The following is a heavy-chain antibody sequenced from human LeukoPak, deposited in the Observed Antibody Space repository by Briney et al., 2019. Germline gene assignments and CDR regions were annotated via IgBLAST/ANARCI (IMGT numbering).Heavy chain of an antibody. D-gene: IGHD2-21*02. CDR1: GGTFSSYA. Sequence: ASVRVSCKASGGTFSSYAISWVRQAPGQGLEWMGGIIPIFGTANYAQKFQGRVTITTDESTSTAYMELSSLRSEDTAVCYCARDVGLTSDYWGQGTLVTVSS. CDR3: ARDVGLTSDY. V-gene: IGHV1-69*05. CDR2: IIPIFGTA. J-gene: IGHJ4*02.